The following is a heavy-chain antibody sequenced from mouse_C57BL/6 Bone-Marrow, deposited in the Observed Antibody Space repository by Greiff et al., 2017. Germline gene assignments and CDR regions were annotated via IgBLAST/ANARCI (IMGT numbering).Heavy chain of an antibody. D-gene: IGHD2-4*01. CDR2: IYPGSGST. V-gene: IGHV1-55*01. CDR3: ARDDYVDWYFDV. J-gene: IGHJ1*03. Sequence: QVQLQQPGAELVKPGASVKMSCKASGYTFTSYWITWVKQRPGQGLEWIGDIYPGSGSTNYNEKFKSKATLTVDTSSSTAYMPLSSLTSEDSAVYYCARDDYVDWYFDVWGTGTTVTVSS. CDR1: GYTFTSYW.